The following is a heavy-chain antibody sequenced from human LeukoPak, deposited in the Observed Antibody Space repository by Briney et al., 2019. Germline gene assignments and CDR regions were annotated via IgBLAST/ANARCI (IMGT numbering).Heavy chain of an antibody. CDR2: ISSSSSYI. V-gene: IGHV3-21*01. Sequence: GGSLRLSCAASGFTFSSYSMNWVRQASGKGLEWVSSISSSSSYIYYADSVKGRFTISRDNAKNSLYLQMNSLRAEDTAVYYCARDTRRSPYYFDYWGQGTLVTVSS. CDR1: GFTFSSYS. CDR3: ARDTRRSPYYFDY. J-gene: IGHJ4*02.